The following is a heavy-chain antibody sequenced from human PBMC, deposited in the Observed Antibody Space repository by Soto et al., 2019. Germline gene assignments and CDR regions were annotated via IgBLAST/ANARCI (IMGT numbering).Heavy chain of an antibody. CDR3: ARGYGSGTAFDY. D-gene: IGHD3-10*01. J-gene: IGHJ4*02. CDR2: IIPILGIA. V-gene: IGHV1-69*02. CDR1: GGTFSSYT. Sequence: QVQLVQSGAEVKKPGSSVKVSCKASGGTFSSYTISWVRQAHGQGLEWMGRIIPILGIANYAQKIQCRVTITADKSTSTAYMELSSLISEDTAVYYCARGYGSGTAFDYWGQGTLVTVSS.